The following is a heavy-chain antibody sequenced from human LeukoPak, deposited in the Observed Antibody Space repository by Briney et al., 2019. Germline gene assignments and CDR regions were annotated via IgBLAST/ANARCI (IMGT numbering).Heavy chain of an antibody. V-gene: IGHV1-8*01. J-gene: IGHJ4*02. CDR1: GYTFTSHD. Sequence: ASVKVSCRASGYTFTSHDINWVRLATGQGLEWMGWMNPDSGNTGFAQKFQGRVTMGRDTSINTAYMELHSLTSEDTAVYYCARGFSPTKKTPGNNYGGEETWFPLSS. CDR3: ARGFSPTKKTPGNNY. CDR2: MNPDSGNT. D-gene: IGHD2-8*01.